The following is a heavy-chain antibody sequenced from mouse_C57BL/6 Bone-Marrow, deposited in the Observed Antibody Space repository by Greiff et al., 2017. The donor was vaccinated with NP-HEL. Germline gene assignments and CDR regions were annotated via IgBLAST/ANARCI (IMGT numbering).Heavy chain of an antibody. Sequence: QVHVKQPGAELVMPGASVKLSCKASGYTFTSYWMHWVKQRPGQGLEWIGEIDPSDSYTNYNQKFKGKSTLTVDKSSSTAYMQLSSLTSEDSAVYYCARLGEDWGQGTTLTVSS. CDR3: ARLGED. J-gene: IGHJ2*01. CDR2: IDPSDSYT. CDR1: GYTFTSYW. D-gene: IGHD4-1*01. V-gene: IGHV1-69*01.